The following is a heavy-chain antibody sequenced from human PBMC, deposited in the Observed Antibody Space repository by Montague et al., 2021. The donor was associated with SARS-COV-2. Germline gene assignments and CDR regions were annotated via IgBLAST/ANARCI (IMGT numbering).Heavy chain of an antibody. D-gene: IGHD3-22*01. CDR3: ARSLDPSDTYYLPY. CDR2: SYYSGSN. CDR1: GGSIGSYY. J-gene: IGHJ4*02. V-gene: IGHV4-59*01. Sequence: SETLSLTCSVSGGSIGSYYCSWHRQPPGTGLEWMGHSYYSGSNTYSPPFKSRVTISIDTPKNQFSLKLSSVTAADTAVYYCARSLDPSDTYYLPYWGQGTLVTVSS.